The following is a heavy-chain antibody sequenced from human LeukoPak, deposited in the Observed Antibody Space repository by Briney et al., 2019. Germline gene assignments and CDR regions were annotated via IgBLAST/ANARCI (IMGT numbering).Heavy chain of an antibody. D-gene: IGHD4-17*01. CDR2: IKSRNRGETV. CDR3: TTDGSTTLSNTFDY. J-gene: IGHJ4*02. CDR1: GFTFSDAW. V-gene: IGHV3-15*01. Sequence: PGGSLRLSCTASGFTFSDAWMNWVRLAPGKGLEWVGRIKSRNRGETVDYAAPVKGRFTISRDDSKTTVYLQMNSLKTEDTAIYYCTTDGSTTLSNTFDYWGQGTLVTVSS.